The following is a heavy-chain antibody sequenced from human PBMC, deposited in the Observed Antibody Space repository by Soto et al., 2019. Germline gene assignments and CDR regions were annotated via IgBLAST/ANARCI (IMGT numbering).Heavy chain of an antibody. V-gene: IGHV4-30-4*01. Sequence: PSETLSLTCTVSGGSISSGDYYWSWIRQPPGKGLEWIGYIYYSGSTYYNPSLKSRVTISVDTSKNQFSLKLSSVTAADTAVYYCASDPVYCGGDCYYYWGQGTLVTSPQ. CDR3: ASDPVYCGGDCYYY. J-gene: IGHJ4*02. CDR2: IYYSGST. CDR1: GGSISSGDYY. D-gene: IGHD2-21*02.